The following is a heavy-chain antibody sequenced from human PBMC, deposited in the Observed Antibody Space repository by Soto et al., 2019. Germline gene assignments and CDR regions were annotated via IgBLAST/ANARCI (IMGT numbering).Heavy chain of an antibody. CDR3: ARDRGDDSSGYYLRSYGMDV. Sequence: QVQLVQSGAEVKKPGASVKVSCKASGYTFTSYGISWVRQAPGQGLEWMGWISAYNGNTNYAQKLQGRVTMTTDTSTSTAYMEQRSLRSDDTAVYYCARDRGDDSSGYYLRSYGMDVWGQGTTVTVSS. J-gene: IGHJ6*02. V-gene: IGHV1-18*01. CDR1: GYTFTSYG. D-gene: IGHD3-22*01. CDR2: ISAYNGNT.